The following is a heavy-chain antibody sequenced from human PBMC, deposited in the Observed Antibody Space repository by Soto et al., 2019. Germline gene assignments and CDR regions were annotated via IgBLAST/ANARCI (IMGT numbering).Heavy chain of an antibody. V-gene: IGHV3-30*18. CDR1: GFTFSIYG. CDR3: AKEWELSHYFDY. D-gene: IGHD1-26*01. Sequence: PGGSLRLSCAASGFTFSIYGMHWVRHAPGKGLEWVAVISYDGSNKYYADSVKGRFTISRDNSKNTLYLQMNSLRAEDTAVYYCAKEWELSHYFDYWGQGTLVTVSS. J-gene: IGHJ4*02. CDR2: ISYDGSNK.